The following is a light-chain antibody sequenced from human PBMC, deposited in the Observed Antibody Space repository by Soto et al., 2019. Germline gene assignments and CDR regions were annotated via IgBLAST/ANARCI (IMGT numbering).Light chain of an antibody. CDR1: QSINNY. Sequence: DIQMTQSPSSLSASVGDRVTIICRTSQSINNYLNRYQQKPGKAPKLLIYGTSTLQSGVPSRFSGSGSGTEFTLTISSLQPEDFATYYCQQSYSTSPITFGQGTRLEIK. CDR3: QQSYSTSPIT. CDR2: GTS. J-gene: IGKJ5*01. V-gene: IGKV1-39*01.